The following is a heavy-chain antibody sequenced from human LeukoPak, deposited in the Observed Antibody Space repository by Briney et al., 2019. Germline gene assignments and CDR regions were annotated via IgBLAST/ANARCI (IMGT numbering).Heavy chain of an antibody. CDR1: GIIFSSDA. CDR3: ARCRRYTTGWCNWLDP. D-gene: IGHD6-19*01. Sequence: GGSLRLSCAASGIIFSSDAMTWVRQAPGKGLEWVSSINGGTTLYAASVEGRFTISRDSSKNTLFLRMNSLRAEDTAVYFCARCRRYTTGWCNWLDPWGQGTQVTVSS. V-gene: IGHV3-23*01. CDR2: INGGTT. J-gene: IGHJ5*02.